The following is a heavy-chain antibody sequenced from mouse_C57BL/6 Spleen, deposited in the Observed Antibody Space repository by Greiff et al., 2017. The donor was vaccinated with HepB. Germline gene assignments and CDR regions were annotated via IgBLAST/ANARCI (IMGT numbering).Heavy chain of an antibody. CDR1: GFSLTSYG. CDR2: IWSGGST. V-gene: IGHV2-2*01. Sequence: VKVVESGPGLVQPSQSLSITCTVSGFSLTSYGVHWVRQSPGKGLEWLGVIWSGGSTDYNAAFISRLSISKDNSKSQVFFKMNSLQADDTAIYYCARRATTVVDWFAYWGQGTLVTVSA. J-gene: IGHJ3*01. CDR3: ARRATTVVDWFAY. D-gene: IGHD1-1*01.